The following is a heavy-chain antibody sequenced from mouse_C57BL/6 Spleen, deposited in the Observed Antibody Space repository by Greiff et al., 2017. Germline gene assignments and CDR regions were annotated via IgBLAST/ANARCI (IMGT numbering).Heavy chain of an antibody. Sequence: QVQLQQSGAELVKPGASVKLSCKASGYTFTSYWMHWVKQRPGQGLEWIGMIHPNSGSTNYNEKFKSKAPLTVDKSSSTAYMQLRSLTSEDSAVYYWARGGLLRYFDYWGQGTTLTVSS. CDR1: GYTFTSYW. D-gene: IGHD1-1*01. J-gene: IGHJ2*01. V-gene: IGHV1-64*01. CDR2: IHPNSGST. CDR3: ARGGLLRYFDY.